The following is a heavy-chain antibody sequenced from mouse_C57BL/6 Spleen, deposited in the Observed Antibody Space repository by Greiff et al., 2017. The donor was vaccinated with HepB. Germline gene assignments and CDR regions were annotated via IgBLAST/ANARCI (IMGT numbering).Heavy chain of an antibody. CDR3: ARMAGGPPPVGYAMDY. CDR2: IWWDDDK. D-gene: IGHD1-1*02. CDR1: GFSLSTFGMG. J-gene: IGHJ4*01. V-gene: IGHV8-8*01. Sequence: QVTLKESGPGILQPSQTLSLTCSFSGFSLSTFGMGVGWIRQPSGKGLEWLAHIWWDDDKYYNPALKSRLTISKDTSKNQVFLKIANGDTADTATYYCARMAGGPPPVGYAMDYWGQGTSVTVSS.